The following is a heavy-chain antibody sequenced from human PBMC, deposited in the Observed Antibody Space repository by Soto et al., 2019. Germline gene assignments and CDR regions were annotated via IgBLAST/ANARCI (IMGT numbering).Heavy chain of an antibody. V-gene: IGHV1-18*01. Sequence: GASVKVSCKASGYTFTSYGICWVRQAPGQGLEWMGWISAYNGNTNYAQKLQGRVTMTTDTSTSTAYMELRSLRSDDTAVYYCARDDWGSRQSYSYYGMDVWGQGTTVTVSS. CDR2: ISAYNGNT. D-gene: IGHD3-16*01. J-gene: IGHJ6*02. CDR1: GYTFTSYG. CDR3: ARDDWGSRQSYSYYGMDV.